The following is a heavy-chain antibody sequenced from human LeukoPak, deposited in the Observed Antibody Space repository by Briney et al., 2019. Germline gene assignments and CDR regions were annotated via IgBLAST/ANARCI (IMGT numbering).Heavy chain of an antibody. CDR3: AREGRYYGSGSHRDGFDI. CDR2: ISSSGSTI. D-gene: IGHD3-10*01. Sequence: GGSLRLSCAASGFTVSSTYMNWVRQAPGKWLEWVSYISSSGSTIYYADSVKGRFTISRDNAKNSLYLQMNSLTAEDTAVYYCAREGRYYGSGSHRDGFDIWGQGTMVTVSS. CDR1: GFTVSSTY. V-gene: IGHV3-48*03. J-gene: IGHJ3*02.